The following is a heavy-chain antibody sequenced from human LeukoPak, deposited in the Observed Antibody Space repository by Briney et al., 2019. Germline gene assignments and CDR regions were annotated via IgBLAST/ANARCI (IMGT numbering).Heavy chain of an antibody. CDR3: ASWNWLDGRFDY. J-gene: IGHJ4*02. CDR1: GYTFTSYY. CDR2: MNPNSGNT. Sequence: ASVTVSCKASGYTFTSYYMHWVRQATGQGLEWMGWMNPNSGNTGYAQKFQGRVTMTRNTSISTAYMELSSLRSEDTAVYYCASWNWLDGRFDYWGQGTLVTVSS. D-gene: IGHD3-9*01. V-gene: IGHV1-8*02.